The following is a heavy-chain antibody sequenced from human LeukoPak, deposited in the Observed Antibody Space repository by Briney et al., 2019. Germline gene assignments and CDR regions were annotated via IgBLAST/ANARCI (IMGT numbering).Heavy chain of an antibody. CDR2: VYTSGST. CDR3: ARDLTDGDGYNYFDY. V-gene: IGHV4-61*02. D-gene: IGHD5-24*01. CDR1: GGSISSDNYS. Sequence: PSQTLSLTCTVSGGSISSDNYSWSWIRQPAGKGLEWIGRVYTSGSTNYNPSLKSRFTISVDTSKNQFSLKLSSVTAADTAVYYCARDLTDGDGYNYFDYWGQGTLVTVSS. J-gene: IGHJ4*02.